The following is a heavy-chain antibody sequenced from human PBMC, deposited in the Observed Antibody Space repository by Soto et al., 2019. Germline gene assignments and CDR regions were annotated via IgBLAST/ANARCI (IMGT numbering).Heavy chain of an antibody. Sequence: PGGSLRLSCAASGLIFDNFAMNWVRQAPGKGLEWVSGISGSGATTYYADSVKGRFTISRDNSKNTMYLQVNGLRAEDTAVYYCAKDRMNSFGMDVWGQGTPVTVSS. V-gene: IGHV3-23*01. CDR2: ISGSGATT. CDR3: AKDRMNSFGMDV. CDR1: GLIFDNFA. J-gene: IGHJ6*02.